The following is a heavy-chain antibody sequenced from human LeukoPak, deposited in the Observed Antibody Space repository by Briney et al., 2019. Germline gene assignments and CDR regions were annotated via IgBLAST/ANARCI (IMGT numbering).Heavy chain of an antibody. CDR1: GGSISSSSYY. CDR3: ASAGYYDSSGPNWFDP. Sequence: SETLSLTCTVSGGSISSSSYYWGWIRQPPGKGLEWIGSIYYSGSTYYNPSLKSRVTISVDTSKNQFSLKLSSVTAADTAVYYCASAGYYDSSGPNWFDPWGQGTLVTVSS. J-gene: IGHJ5*02. V-gene: IGHV4-39*01. D-gene: IGHD3-22*01. CDR2: IYYSGST.